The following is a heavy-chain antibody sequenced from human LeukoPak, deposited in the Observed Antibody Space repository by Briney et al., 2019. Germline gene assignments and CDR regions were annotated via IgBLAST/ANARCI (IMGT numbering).Heavy chain of an antibody. V-gene: IGHV4-4*07. J-gene: IGHJ5*02. CDR1: GGSISSHY. CDR2: IYISGST. Sequence: SETLSLTCTVSGGSISSHYWSWIRQPAGKGLEWIGRIYISGSTNYNPSLKGRVTMSVDTSKNQFSLKLSSVTAADTAVYFCARDSGRESVRFLESRWYDPWGQGTLVTVSS. CDR3: ARDSGRESVRFLESRWYDP. D-gene: IGHD3-3*01.